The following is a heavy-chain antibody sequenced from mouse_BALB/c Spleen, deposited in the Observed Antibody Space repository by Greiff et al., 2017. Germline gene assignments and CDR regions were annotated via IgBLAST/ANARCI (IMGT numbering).Heavy chain of an antibody. V-gene: IGHV1-14*01. J-gene: IGHJ3*01. CDR1: GYTFTSYV. CDR3: ARKEGMTGTWFAY. Sequence: VHVKQSGPELVKPGASVKMSCKASGYTFTSYVMHWVKQKPGQGLEWIGYINPYNDGTKYNEKFKGKATLTSDKSSSTAYMQLSSLTSEDSAVYFCARKEGMTGTWFAYWGQGTLVTVSA. CDR2: INPYNDGT.